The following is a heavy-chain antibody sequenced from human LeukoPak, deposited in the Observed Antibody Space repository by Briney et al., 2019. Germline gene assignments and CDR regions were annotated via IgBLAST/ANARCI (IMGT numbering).Heavy chain of an antibody. D-gene: IGHD2-15*01. CDR2: ISWNSGSI. V-gene: IGHV3-9*01. CDR1: GFTFDDYA. J-gene: IGHJ6*01. CDR3: AKARVVAKFCFFGMEG. Sequence: GGSLRLSCAASGFTFDDYAMHWVRQAPGKGLEWVSGISWNSGSIGYADSVKGRFTISRDSAKNSLYLQMNSLRAEDTALYYCAKARVVAKFCFFGMEGWGQGTKVNVFS.